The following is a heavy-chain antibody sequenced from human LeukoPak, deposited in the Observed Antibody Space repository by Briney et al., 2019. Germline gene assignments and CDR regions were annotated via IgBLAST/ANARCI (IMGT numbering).Heavy chain of an antibody. CDR3: ARDPGSAVRAPPYFDY. Sequence: SVTVSCKASGDTFISNAFSWVRQAPGQGLEWMGGTIPVFGTKNYAPSFQGRVTIFTDESTSTVYMELSSLRSEDTAVYYCARDPGSAVRAPPYFDYWGQGTVVAVSS. V-gene: IGHV1-69*05. D-gene: IGHD2-15*01. CDR2: TIPVFGTK. CDR1: GDTFISNA. J-gene: IGHJ4*02.